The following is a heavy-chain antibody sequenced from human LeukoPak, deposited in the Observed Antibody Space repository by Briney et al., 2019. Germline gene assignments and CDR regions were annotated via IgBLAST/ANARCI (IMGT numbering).Heavy chain of an antibody. CDR1: GFTFSSYE. CDR3: AREMGRGSAQHGVEWGMDV. J-gene: IGHJ6*02. D-gene: IGHD3-3*01. Sequence: PGGSLRLSCAASGFTFSSYEMNWVRQAPGKGLEWVSYISSSGSTIYYADSVEGRFTISRDNAKNSLYLQMNSLRAEDTAVYYCAREMGRGSAQHGVEWGMDVWGQGTTVTVSS. V-gene: IGHV3-48*03. CDR2: ISSSGSTI.